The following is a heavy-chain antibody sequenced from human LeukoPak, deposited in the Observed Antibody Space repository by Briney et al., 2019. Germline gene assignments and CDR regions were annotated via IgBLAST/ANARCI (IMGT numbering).Heavy chain of an antibody. V-gene: IGHV1-18*01. CDR2: ISGYNGDS. Sequence: ASVKVSCXASGYTFTNYGISWVRLAPGQGLEWMGWISGYNGDSYYVQKFQGRVTMTTDTSTTTAYMELTSLRSDDTAVYYCAREKYRSGFDYWGQGTPVTVSS. CDR3: AREKYRSGFDY. J-gene: IGHJ4*02. D-gene: IGHD5-12*01. CDR1: GYTFTNYG.